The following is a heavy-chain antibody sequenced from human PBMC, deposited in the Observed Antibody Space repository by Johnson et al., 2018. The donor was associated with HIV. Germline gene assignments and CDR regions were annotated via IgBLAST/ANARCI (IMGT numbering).Heavy chain of an antibody. V-gene: IGHV3-11*01. CDR2: ISSSGSTI. J-gene: IGHJ3*02. CDR1: GFTLSNAW. CDR3: ARKQWLEIPSDAFDI. Sequence: QVQLVESGGGLVKPGGSLRLSCVASGFTLSNAWMSWVRQAPGKGLEWVSYISSSGSTIYYADSVKGRFTISRDNAKKILYLQMKSLRAEDTAVYYCARKQWLEIPSDAFDIWGQGTMVTVSS. D-gene: IGHD6-19*01.